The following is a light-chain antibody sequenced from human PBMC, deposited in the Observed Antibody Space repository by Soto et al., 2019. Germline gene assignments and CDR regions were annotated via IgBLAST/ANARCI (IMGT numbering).Light chain of an antibody. Sequence: DIHLTESPSSLSAYVGDRVIITCRASHGIFKYLAWYQQKPGKIPTVLIYGASTLQSGVPSRFSGSGSGTEFTLTISSLQPDDFATYYCQQYNSYSEAFGQGTKVDIK. CDR2: GAS. V-gene: IGKV1-27*01. CDR3: QQYNSYSEA. CDR1: HGIFKY. J-gene: IGKJ1*01.